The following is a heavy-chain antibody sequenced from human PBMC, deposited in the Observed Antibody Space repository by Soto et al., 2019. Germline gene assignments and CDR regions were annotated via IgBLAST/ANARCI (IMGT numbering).Heavy chain of an antibody. V-gene: IGHV1-18*01. CDR3: ARSGARALTMVRGVPFAFDI. CDR2: ISAYNGNT. D-gene: IGHD3-10*01. Sequence: ASVKVSCKASGYTFTSYGISWVRQAPGQGLEWMGWISAYNGNTNYAQKLQGRVTMTTDTSTSTAYMELRSLRSDDTAVYYCARSGARALTMVRGVPFAFDIWGQRTMVTVSS. CDR1: GYTFTSYG. J-gene: IGHJ3*02.